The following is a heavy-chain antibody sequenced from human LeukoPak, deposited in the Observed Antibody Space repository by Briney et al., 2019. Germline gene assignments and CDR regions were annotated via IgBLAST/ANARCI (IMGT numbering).Heavy chain of an antibody. D-gene: IGHD4-17*01. CDR2: IKRKTDGGTT. J-gene: IGHJ3*02. Sequence: PGGSLRLSCAASGFAFTNAWMNWVRQAPGKGLEWVGLIKRKTDGGTTDYAAPVKGRFTISRDDSKNTLFLQMNSLKAEDTAVYYWTTAYADYGEGIWGQGTMVTVSS. CDR1: GFAFTNAW. CDR3: TTAYADYGEGI. V-gene: IGHV3-15*07.